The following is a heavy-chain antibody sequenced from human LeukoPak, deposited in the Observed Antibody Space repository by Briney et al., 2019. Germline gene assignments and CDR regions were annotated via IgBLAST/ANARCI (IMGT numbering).Heavy chain of an antibody. CDR3: ARVLVAGTGWFDY. CDR2: INSDGSST. D-gene: IGHD1-7*01. Sequence: GGSLRLSCAASGFTFSSNWMHWLRQGPGKGLVGVSRINSDGSSTRYADPVKGRFTISRDNAKNTLYLQMNSLRAEDTAVYYCARVLVAGTGWFDYWGQGTLVSVSS. J-gene: IGHJ4*02. CDR1: GFTFSSNW. V-gene: IGHV3-74*01.